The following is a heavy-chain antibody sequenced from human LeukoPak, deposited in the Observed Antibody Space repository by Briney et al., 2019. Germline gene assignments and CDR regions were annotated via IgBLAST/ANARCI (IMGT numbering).Heavy chain of an antibody. CDR1: GESFSGSS. D-gene: IGHD2-2*01. V-gene: IGHV4-34*01. J-gene: IGHJ6*03. CDR2: IDHSGST. Sequence: SETLSLTCAVYGESFSGSSWSWIRQPPGKGLEWIGEIDHSGSTNYNASLKGRVTISVDTSKNQFSLKLHSVTAADTAVYYCARGRTRRGYCSSIECYNLYYSYMDVWGRGTTVTVS. CDR3: ARGRTRRGYCSSIECYNLYYSYMDV.